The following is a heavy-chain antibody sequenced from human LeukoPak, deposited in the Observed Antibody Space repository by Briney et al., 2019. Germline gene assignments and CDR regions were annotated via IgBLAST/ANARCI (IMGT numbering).Heavy chain of an antibody. Sequence: GGSLRLSCAVSGFTFSDNWMSWVRQARGKGLECVANIKDDGSEKIHVDSVKGRFTISRDNAKNSLYMQMNSLRAEDTAVYYCARYFRADTGNYYRSFDYWGQGTLVTVSS. J-gene: IGHJ4*02. CDR1: GFTFSDNW. CDR3: ARYFRADTGNYYRSFDY. CDR2: IKDDGSEK. D-gene: IGHD1-26*01. V-gene: IGHV3-7*05.